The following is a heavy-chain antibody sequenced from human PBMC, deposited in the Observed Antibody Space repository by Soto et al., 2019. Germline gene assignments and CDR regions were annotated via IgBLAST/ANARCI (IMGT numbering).Heavy chain of an antibody. V-gene: IGHV3-33*01. D-gene: IGHD3-22*01. Sequence: GGSLRLSCAASGFTFSSYGMHWVRQAPGKGLEWVAVIWYDGSNKYYADSVKGRFTISRDNSKNTLYLQMNSLRAEDTAVYYCARDSAYYYDSSGYYGNDAFDIWGQGTMVTVSS. CDR2: IWYDGSNK. CDR3: ARDSAYYYDSSGYYGNDAFDI. J-gene: IGHJ3*02. CDR1: GFTFSSYG.